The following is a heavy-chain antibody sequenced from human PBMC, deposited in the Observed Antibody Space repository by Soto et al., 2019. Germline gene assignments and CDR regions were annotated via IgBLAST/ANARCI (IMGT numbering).Heavy chain of an antibody. CDR3: VCDDNRRY. J-gene: IGHJ4*02. CDR1: GFSLSTST. CDR2: IGRTGIDR. Sequence: EVQLVESGGGLVKPGGSLSLSGAGSGFSLSTSTMNWFRQAPGKGLEFVSSIGRTGIDRYYIDSVKGRFTISRDNAQNSLYLQMNSLRAEDTALYYCVCDDNRRYWGQGTLVTVSS. V-gene: IGHV3-21*01. D-gene: IGHD1-1*01.